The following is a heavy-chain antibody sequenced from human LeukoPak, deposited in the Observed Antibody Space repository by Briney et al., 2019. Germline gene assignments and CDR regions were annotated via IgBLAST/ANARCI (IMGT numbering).Heavy chain of an antibody. D-gene: IGHD6-19*01. Sequence: KKSGPTLVKPTQTLTLTCTFSGFSLSTSGVGMGWIRQPPGKAPEWLALIYWDDDKRYSPPLKRRLTITTDHSKNQVVLTMTNVDPLDTATYYCANRRGTSGWSEGYFDYWGQGTLVTVSS. CDR3: ANRRGTSGWSEGYFDY. CDR2: IYWDDDK. J-gene: IGHJ4*02. V-gene: IGHV2-5*02. CDR1: GFSLSTSGVG.